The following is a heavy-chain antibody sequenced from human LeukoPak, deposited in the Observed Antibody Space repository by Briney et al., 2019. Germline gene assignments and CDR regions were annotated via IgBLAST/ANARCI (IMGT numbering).Heavy chain of an antibody. CDR2: IYTSGST. D-gene: IGHD1-1*01. J-gene: IGHJ5*02. Sequence: SETLSLTCTVSGGSISIGSYYWSWIRQPAGKGLEWIGRIYTSGSTNYNPSLKSRVTISLDMSKNQFSLKLSSVTAADTAVYYCARDRNDNWFDPWGQGTLVTVSS. CDR1: GGSISIGSYY. V-gene: IGHV4-61*02. CDR3: ARDRNDNWFDP.